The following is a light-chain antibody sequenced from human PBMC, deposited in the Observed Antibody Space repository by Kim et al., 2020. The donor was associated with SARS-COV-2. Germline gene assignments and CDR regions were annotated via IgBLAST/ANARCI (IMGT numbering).Light chain of an antibody. J-gene: IGKJ4*01. Sequence: AAVGDRVTITCRARQDISSWLGWYQQKPGKAPKVLIYEASNLQSGVPSRFSGSGSGTDFTLTINSLQPEDFATYYCQQTHSFPLTFGGGTKLEIK. CDR1: QDISSW. CDR3: QQTHSFPLT. CDR2: EAS. V-gene: IGKV1D-12*01.